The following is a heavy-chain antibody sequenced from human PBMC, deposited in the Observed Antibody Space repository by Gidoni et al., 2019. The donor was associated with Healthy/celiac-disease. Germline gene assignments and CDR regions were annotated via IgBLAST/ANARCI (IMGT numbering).Heavy chain of an antibody. CDR1: GFTFSSYA. Sequence: QVQLVESGGGVVQPGRSLRLSCAASGFTFSSYAMHWVRQAPGKGLEWVAVISYDGSNKYYADSVKGRFTISRDNSKNTLYLQMNSLRAEDTAVYYCAREGTSRDGYNYADYWGQGTLVTVSS. V-gene: IGHV3-30*04. J-gene: IGHJ4*02. CDR2: ISYDGSNK. D-gene: IGHD5-12*01. CDR3: AREGTSRDGYNYADY.